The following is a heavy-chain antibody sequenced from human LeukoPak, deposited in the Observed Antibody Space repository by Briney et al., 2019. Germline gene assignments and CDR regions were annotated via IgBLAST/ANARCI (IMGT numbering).Heavy chain of an antibody. D-gene: IGHD4/OR15-4a*01. CDR2: INWNGGST. J-gene: IGHJ3*02. CDR3: AKVSLNMVNDAFDI. Sequence: GGSLRLSCAASGFTFDDYGMSWVRQAPGKGLEWVSGINWNGGSTGYADSVKGRFTISRDNSKNTLYLQMNSLRAEDTAMYYCAKVSLNMVNDAFDIWGQGTMVSVSS. CDR1: GFTFDDYG. V-gene: IGHV3-20*04.